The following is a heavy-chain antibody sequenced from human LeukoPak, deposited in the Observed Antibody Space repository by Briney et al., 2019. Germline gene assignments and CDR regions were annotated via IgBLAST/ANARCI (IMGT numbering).Heavy chain of an antibody. CDR3: ATLVSTRYYFDY. CDR1: GGSISSSRYY. CDR2: LYYSGNT. J-gene: IGHJ4*02. Sequence: SETLSLTCTVSGGSISSSRYYGGWIRQPPGKGLEWIGSLYYSGNTYYNPSLKSRVTISVDTSKNQFSLKLSSVTAADTAVYFCATLVSTRYYFDYWGQGTLVTVSS. V-gene: IGHV4-39*01. D-gene: IGHD5/OR15-5a*01.